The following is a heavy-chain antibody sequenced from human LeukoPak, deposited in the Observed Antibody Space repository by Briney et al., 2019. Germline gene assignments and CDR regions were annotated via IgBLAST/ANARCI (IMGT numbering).Heavy chain of an antibody. CDR1: GFTFSSYW. D-gene: IGHD3-9*01. J-gene: IGHJ4*02. CDR2: IKQDGSEK. V-gene: IGHV3-7*03. CDR3: AGGTGFIIKD. Sequence: GGSLRLSCEASGFTFSSYWMTWVRRAPGKGLEWAANIKQDGSEKNYVDSVKGRFTISRDNAKNSLYLQMNNLRVEDTAMYYCAGGTGFIIKDWGQGTLVTVSS.